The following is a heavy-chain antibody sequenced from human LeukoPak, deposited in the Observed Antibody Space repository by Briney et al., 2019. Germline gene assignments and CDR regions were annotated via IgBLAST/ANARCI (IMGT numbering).Heavy chain of an antibody. V-gene: IGHV3-21*01. CDR3: ARAPYSSSSVGFGCSVY. D-gene: IGHD6-6*01. Sequence: GGSLRLSCAASEFTFSSYSMNWVRQAPGKGLEWVSSISSSSSYIYYADSVKGRFTISRDNAKNSLYLQMNSLRAEDTAVYYCARAPYSSSSVGFGCSVYWGQGTLVTVSS. CDR1: EFTFSSYS. CDR2: ISSSSSYI. J-gene: IGHJ4*02.